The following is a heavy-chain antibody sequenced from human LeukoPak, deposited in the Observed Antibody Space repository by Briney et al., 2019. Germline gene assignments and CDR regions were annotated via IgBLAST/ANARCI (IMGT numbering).Heavy chain of an antibody. CDR2: INTHGSST. Sequence: GGPLRLSCAASVFAFSNYWLHWVRQAPGKGLEWVARINTHGSSTNYADSVKGRFTISRDNAKNTLYLQMTSLSAEDTAVYYALAGYYYYYMDVWGKGTTVTVSS. D-gene: IGHD3-16*01. CDR3: LAGYYYYYMDV. CDR1: VFAFSNYW. V-gene: IGHV3-74*01. J-gene: IGHJ6*03.